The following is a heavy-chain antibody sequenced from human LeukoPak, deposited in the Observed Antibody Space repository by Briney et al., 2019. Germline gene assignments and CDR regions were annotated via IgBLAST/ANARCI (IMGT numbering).Heavy chain of an antibody. Sequence: SETLSLTCAVYGGSFRGYNWSWIRRPPGKGLEWIGEINHSGSTNYNPSLKSRVTISLDTSKNQFSLKVISMTAADTAAYYCTKSDGYGLIRICGRGTMVTVSS. J-gene: IGHJ3*02. CDR3: TKSDGYGLIRI. CDR1: GGSFRGYN. V-gene: IGHV4-34*03. CDR2: INHSGST. D-gene: IGHD3-10*01.